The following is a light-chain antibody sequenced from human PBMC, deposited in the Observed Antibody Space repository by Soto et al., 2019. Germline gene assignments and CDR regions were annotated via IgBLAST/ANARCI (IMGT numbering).Light chain of an antibody. J-gene: IGKJ5*01. V-gene: IGKV1-27*01. Sequence: DIQMTQSPSSLSASVGDRVTITCRASQGISNYLAWYQQQPGKVPKLLIYAASTLQSGVPSRFSGSGSGTDFTLTISSLQPEDVATYYCQQYNNWPPITFGQGTRLEIK. CDR1: QGISNY. CDR3: QQYNNWPPIT. CDR2: AAS.